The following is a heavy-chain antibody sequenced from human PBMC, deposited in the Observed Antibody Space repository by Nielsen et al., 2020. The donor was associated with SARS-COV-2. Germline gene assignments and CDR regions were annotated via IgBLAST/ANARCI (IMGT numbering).Heavy chain of an antibody. V-gene: IGHV5-51*01. D-gene: IGHD2-2*01. Sequence: GEYMKIYCKDYGYSFTKYWIGWVRKMSGKGLEWMGVISHGDSDTRYSPAFQGQVTISTDQSITTAYLQWSSLKASDTASYYCARQGRFCSRTTCSRNYFDSWGQGTLVTVSS. CDR2: ISHGDSDT. J-gene: IGHJ4*02. CDR3: ARQGRFCSRTTCSRNYFDS. CDR1: GYSFTKYW.